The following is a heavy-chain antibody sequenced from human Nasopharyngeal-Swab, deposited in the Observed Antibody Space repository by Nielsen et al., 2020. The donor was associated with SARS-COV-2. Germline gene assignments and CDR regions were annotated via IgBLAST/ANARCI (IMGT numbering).Heavy chain of an antibody. CDR3: TTDKGWGYSYGFRDYYYGMDV. CDR2: IKSKTDGGTT. V-gene: IGHV3-15*01. J-gene: IGHJ6*02. CDR1: GFTFSNAW. Sequence: GGSLRLSCAASGFTFSNAWMSWVRQAPGKGLEWVGRIKSKTDGGTTDYAAPVKGRFTISRDDSKNTLYLQMNSLKTEDTAVYYCTTDKGWGYSYGFRDYYYGMDVWGQGTTVTVSS. D-gene: IGHD5-18*01.